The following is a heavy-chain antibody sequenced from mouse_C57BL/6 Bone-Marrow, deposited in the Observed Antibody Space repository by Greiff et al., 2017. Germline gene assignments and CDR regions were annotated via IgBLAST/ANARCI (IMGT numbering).Heavy chain of an antibody. Sequence: EVMLVESGEGLVKPGGSSKLSCAASGFTFSSYAMSWVRQTPEKRLEWVAYISSGGGYIYYADTVKGRFTISRDNARNTLYLQMSSLKSEDTAMYYCTRDEDYYGSSYYWYFDVWGTGTTVTVSS. J-gene: IGHJ1*03. CDR1: GFTFSSYA. CDR3: TRDEDYYGSSYYWYFDV. CDR2: ISSGGGYI. D-gene: IGHD1-1*01. V-gene: IGHV5-9-1*02.